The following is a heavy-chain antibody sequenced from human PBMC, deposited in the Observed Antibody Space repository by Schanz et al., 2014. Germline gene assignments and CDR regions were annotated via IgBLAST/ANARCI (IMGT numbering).Heavy chain of an antibody. V-gene: IGHV3-23*04. CDR2: IAGSGDST. J-gene: IGHJ4*02. CDR3: ARGTPFLCDY. CDR1: GFSFSSYS. Sequence: EVQLVESGGGLVQPGGSLRLSCAVSGFSFSSYSMSWVRQAPGKGLEWVSHIAGSGDSTYYADSVKGRFTISRDNSKNTLYLQMNSLRAEDTAVYYCARGTPFLCDYWGQGALVTVSS. D-gene: IGHD3-16*01.